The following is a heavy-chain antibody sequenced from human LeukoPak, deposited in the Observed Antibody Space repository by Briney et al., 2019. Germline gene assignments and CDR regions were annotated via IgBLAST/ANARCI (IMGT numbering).Heavy chain of an antibody. V-gene: IGHV3-30*02. CDR3: AKDETIVGAYYFDY. CDR2: IRYDGSNK. CDR1: GFTFSSYA. J-gene: IGHJ4*02. Sequence: GGSLRLSCAASGFTFSSYAMSWVRQAPGKGLEWVAFIRYDGSNKYYADSVKGRFTISRDNSKNTLYLQMNSLRAEDTAVYYCAKDETIVGAYYFDYWGQGTLVTVSS. D-gene: IGHD1-26*01.